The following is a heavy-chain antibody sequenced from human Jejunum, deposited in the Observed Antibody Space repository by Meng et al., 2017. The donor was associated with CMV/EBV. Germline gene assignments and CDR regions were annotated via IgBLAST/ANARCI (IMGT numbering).Heavy chain of an antibody. CDR1: GFTFSNAW. CDR2: IKSKTDGGTT. V-gene: IGHV3-15*01. D-gene: IGHD6-13*01. Sequence: GFTFSNAWMSWVRQAPGKGLEWVGRIKSKTDGGTTDYAAPVKGRFTISRDDSKNTLYLQMNNLRAEDTATYFCSGTAAGNQASYYWGQGTQVTVSS. J-gene: IGHJ4*02. CDR3: SGTAAGNQASYY.